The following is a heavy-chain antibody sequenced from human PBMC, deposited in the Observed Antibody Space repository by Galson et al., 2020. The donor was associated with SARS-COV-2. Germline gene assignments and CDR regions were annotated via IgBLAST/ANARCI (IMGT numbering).Heavy chain of an antibody. J-gene: IGHJ4*02. Sequence: GGSLSPSCAASGFPFSSYVMYWVRQAPGKGLEWVAVMSSDGSNKYYADSVRARFTIARDNPKNTLYLQMDSLRAEDTAVYYFARPRGYNYGPFDYWGQGTLVTVSS. V-gene: IGHV3-30-3*01. CDR3: ARPRGYNYGPFDY. CDR1: GFPFSSYV. D-gene: IGHD5-18*01. CDR2: MSSDGSNK.